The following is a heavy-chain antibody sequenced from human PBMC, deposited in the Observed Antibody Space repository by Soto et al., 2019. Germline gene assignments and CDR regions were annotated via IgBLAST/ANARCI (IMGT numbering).Heavy chain of an antibody. J-gene: IGHJ4*02. Sequence: QVQLVQSGAEVKKPGSSVKVSCKASGGTLSNYAFTWVRQAPGQGLEWMGGIIPIFNTANYAQKFQGRVTITADESTSTAYMEVNSLRSEDTAIYYCARDLSSDSTGFRGYDLWGQGTLVTVSS. D-gene: IGHD3-22*01. CDR1: GGTLSNYA. V-gene: IGHV1-69*01. CDR3: ARDLSSDSTGFRGYDL. CDR2: IIPIFNTA.